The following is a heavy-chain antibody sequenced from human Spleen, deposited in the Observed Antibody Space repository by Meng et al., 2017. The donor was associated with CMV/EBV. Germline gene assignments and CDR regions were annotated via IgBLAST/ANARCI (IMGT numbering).Heavy chain of an antibody. CDR2: IRYDGSNK. Sequence: GESLKISCAASGFTFSSYAMSWVRQAPGKGLEWVAFIRYDGSNKYYADSVKGRFTISRDNSKNTLYLQMNSLRAEDTAVYYCAREAVAAAGNNWFDPWGQGTLVTVSS. J-gene: IGHJ5*02. CDR3: AREAVAAAGNNWFDP. D-gene: IGHD6-13*01. CDR1: GFTFSSYA. V-gene: IGHV3-30*02.